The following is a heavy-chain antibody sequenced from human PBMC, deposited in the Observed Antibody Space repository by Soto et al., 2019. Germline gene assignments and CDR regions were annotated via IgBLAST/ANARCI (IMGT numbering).Heavy chain of an antibody. D-gene: IGHD5-12*01. V-gene: IGHV3-11*05. CDR3: ARGGLYSAYYVDY. CDR1: GFTFSDFY. Sequence: QVQLVESGGGLVKPGGSLRLSCAASGFTFSDFYMSWIRQAPGKGLEWVSYISGGSAYTNYADSVKGRFAISRDNAKNSLYLQMYSLRAEDTAVYYCARGGLYSAYYVDYWGQGTLVTVSS. CDR2: ISGGSAYT. J-gene: IGHJ4*02.